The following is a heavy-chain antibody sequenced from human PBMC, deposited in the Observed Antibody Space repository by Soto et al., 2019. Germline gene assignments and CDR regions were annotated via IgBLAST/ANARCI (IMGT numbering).Heavy chain of an antibody. CDR1: GFTFSSYA. CDR3: AKDSTYDYIWGSGGWFDP. J-gene: IGHJ5*02. D-gene: IGHD3-16*01. CDR2: ISGSGGST. V-gene: IGHV3-23*01. Sequence: EVQLLESGGGLVQPGGSLRLSCAASGFTFSSYAMSWVRQAPGKGLEWVSAISGSGGSTYYADSVKGRFTISRDNSKTTLYLQMNSLRAEDTAVYYCAKDSTYDYIWGSGGWFDPWGQGTLVTVSS.